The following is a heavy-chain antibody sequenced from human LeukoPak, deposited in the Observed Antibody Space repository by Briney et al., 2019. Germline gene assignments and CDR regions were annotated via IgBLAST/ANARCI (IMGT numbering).Heavy chain of an antibody. D-gene: IGHD3-9*01. CDR2: ISWNSGSI. Sequence: AGGSLRLSCAASGFTFDDYAMHWVRQAPGKGLEWVSGISWNSGSIGYADSVKGRFTISRDNAKNSLYLQMNSLRAEDTALYYCAKARYFDWFGAFDIWGQGTMVTVSS. CDR3: AKARYFDWFGAFDI. V-gene: IGHV3-9*01. CDR1: GFTFDDYA. J-gene: IGHJ3*02.